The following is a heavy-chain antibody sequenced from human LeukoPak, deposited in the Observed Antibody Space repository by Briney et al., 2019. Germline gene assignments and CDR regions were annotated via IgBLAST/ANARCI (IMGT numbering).Heavy chain of an antibody. D-gene: IGHD3-9*01. Sequence: PSQTLSLTCTVSGGSISSGSYYWSWIRQPAGKGLEWIGRIYTSGSTNYNPSLKSRVTISVDTSKNQFSLKLSSVTAADTAVYYCARGSGLVIFDYWGQGTLVTVSS. V-gene: IGHV4-61*02. CDR1: GGSISSGSYY. J-gene: IGHJ4*02. CDR3: ARGSGLVIFDY. CDR2: IYTSGST.